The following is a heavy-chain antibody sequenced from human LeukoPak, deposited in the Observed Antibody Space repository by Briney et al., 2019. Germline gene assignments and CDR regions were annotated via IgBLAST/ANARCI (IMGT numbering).Heavy chain of an antibody. V-gene: IGHV3-23*01. CDR1: GFTFSSYA. J-gene: IGHJ4*02. CDR2: ISGSGGST. D-gene: IGHD6-19*01. CDR3: AKTTVGYSSGRYPGWPADC. Sequence: PGGSLRLSCAASGFTFSSYAMSWVRQAPGKGLEWVSAISGSGGSTYYADSVKGRFTISRDNSKNTVYLQMNGLTADDTAVYYCAKTTVGYSSGRYPGWPADCWGQGTLVTVSS.